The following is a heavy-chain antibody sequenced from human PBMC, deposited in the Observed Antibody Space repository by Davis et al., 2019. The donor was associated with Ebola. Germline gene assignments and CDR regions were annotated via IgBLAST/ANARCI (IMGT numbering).Heavy chain of an antibody. J-gene: IGHJ5*02. Sequence: GESLKISCAASGFTFSSNSMNWVRQAPGKGLEWVSFISSSSNYIYYADSVKGRFTISRDNSKNTLYLQMNSLRAEDTAVYYCARDPKDIIVVVTPTDNWFDPWGQGTLVTVSS. CDR1: GFTFSSNS. D-gene: IGHD2-15*01. V-gene: IGHV3-21*01. CDR3: ARDPKDIIVVVTPTDNWFDP. CDR2: ISSSSNYI.